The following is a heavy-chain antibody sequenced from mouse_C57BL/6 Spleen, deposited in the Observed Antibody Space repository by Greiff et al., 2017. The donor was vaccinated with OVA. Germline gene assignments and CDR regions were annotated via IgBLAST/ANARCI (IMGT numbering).Heavy chain of an antibody. D-gene: IGHD2-4*01. CDR1: GFNIKNTY. J-gene: IGHJ1*03. V-gene: IGHV14-3*01. CDR3: AWYYDYAVGYFDV. CDR2: IDPANGNT. Sequence: EVKLQESVAELVRPGASVKLSCTASGFNIKNTYMHWVKQRPEPGLEWIGRIDPANGNTKYAPKFQGTATITAATSSNTAYLQLSSLTSEDTANYYGAWYYDYAVGYFDVWGTGTTVTVSS.